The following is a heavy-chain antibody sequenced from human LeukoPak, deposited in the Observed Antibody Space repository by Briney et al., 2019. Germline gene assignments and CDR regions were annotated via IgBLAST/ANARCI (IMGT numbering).Heavy chain of an antibody. D-gene: IGHD3-9*01. CDR1: GGSFSGYY. V-gene: IGHV4-34*01. CDR3: ARGDYDILTGYLFDY. Sequence: SETLSLTCAVYGGSFSGYYWSWIRQPPGKGLEWIGEINHSGSTNYNPSLKSRVTISVDTSKNQFSLKLSSVTAADTAVYYCARGDYDILTGYLFDYWGQGTLVTVSS. CDR2: INHSGST. J-gene: IGHJ4*02.